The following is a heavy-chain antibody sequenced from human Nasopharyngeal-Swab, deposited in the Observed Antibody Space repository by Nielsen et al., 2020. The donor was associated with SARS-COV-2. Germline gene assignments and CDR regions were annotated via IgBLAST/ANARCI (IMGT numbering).Heavy chain of an antibody. J-gene: IGHJ6*02. D-gene: IGHD1-1*01. Sequence: GRQMPGKGLEWMGIIYPGDSDTRYSPSFQGQVTISADKSISTAYLQWSSLKASDTAMYYCARQLERTYYYSGMDVWGQGTTVTVSS. CDR3: ARQLERTYYYSGMDV. V-gene: IGHV5-51*01. CDR2: IYPGDSDT.